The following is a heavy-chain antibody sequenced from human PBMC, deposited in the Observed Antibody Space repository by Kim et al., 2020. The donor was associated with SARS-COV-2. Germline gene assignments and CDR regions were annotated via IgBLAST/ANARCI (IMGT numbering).Heavy chain of an antibody. J-gene: IGHJ5*01. D-gene: IGHD2-21*01. Sequence: SQTLSLTCTVSGGSISSAAFYWSWVRQHPGKGLEWIGYIYFTGGTYFNPSLRSRLTMSVDSSKNQFSLNLNSVTAADAAVYYCASIPSGDPYGWFDSWGQGTLVTVSS. CDR1: GGSISSAAFY. V-gene: IGHV4-31*03. CDR2: IYFTGGT. CDR3: ASIPSGDPYGWFDS.